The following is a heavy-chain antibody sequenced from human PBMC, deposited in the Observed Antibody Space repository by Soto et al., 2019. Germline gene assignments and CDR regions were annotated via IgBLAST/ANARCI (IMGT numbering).Heavy chain of an antibody. J-gene: IGHJ6*02. CDR1: GDSVSSNSAA. CDR3: ARDPRPVRVYHYYYGMDV. Sequence: PSQTLSLTCAISGDSVSSNSAAWNWIRQPPSRGLEWLGRTYYRSKWYNDYAVSVKSRITINPDTSKNQFSLQLNSVTPEDTAVYYCARDPRPVRVYHYYYGMDVWGQGTTVTVSS. D-gene: IGHD3-16*02. V-gene: IGHV6-1*01. CDR2: TYYRSKWYN.